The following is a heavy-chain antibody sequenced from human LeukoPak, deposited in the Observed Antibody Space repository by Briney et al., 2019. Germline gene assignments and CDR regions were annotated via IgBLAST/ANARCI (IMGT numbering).Heavy chain of an antibody. J-gene: IGHJ6*02. V-gene: IGHV3-15*01. Sequence: PGGSLRLSCAASGFTLTYAWMSWVRQAPGKGVEWVGRIRSKTDGGKTDSAVPVKARLSMSRDKLRNTMYLEMDRLKSEDTAVYYCNTISSSSHIWGQGTTVTVSS. CDR2: IRSKTDGGKT. D-gene: IGHD6-6*01. CDR1: GFTLTYAW. CDR3: NTISSSSHI.